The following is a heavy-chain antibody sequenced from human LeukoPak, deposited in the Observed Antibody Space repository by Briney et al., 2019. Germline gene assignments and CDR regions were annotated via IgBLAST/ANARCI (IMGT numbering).Heavy chain of an antibody. J-gene: IGHJ4*02. Sequence: ASVKVSCKASGYTSTSYCISWVRQAPGQGLEWMGWISAYNGNTNYAQKLQGRVTMTTDTSTSTAYMELRSLGSDDTAVYYCARDIDSSGYSQRLDYWGQGTLVTVSS. D-gene: IGHD3-22*01. CDR1: GYTSTSYC. CDR3: ARDIDSSGYSQRLDY. V-gene: IGHV1-18*01. CDR2: ISAYNGNT.